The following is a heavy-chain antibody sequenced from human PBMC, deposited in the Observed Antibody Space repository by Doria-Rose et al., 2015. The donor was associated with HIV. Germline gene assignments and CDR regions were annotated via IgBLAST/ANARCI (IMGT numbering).Heavy chain of an antibody. V-gene: IGHV2-26*01. CDR1: GVSLSSPGMG. Sequence: VTLKESGPVLVKPTETLMLTCTVSGVSLSSPGMGVSWIRQPPGKALEWLANIFSDDERSYKTSLKSRLTISRGTSKSQVVLTMTDMDPVDTATYYCARIKSSRWYHKYYFDFWGQGTLVIVSA. D-gene: IGHD6-13*01. J-gene: IGHJ4*02. CDR3: ARIKSSRWYHKYYFDF. CDR2: IFSDDER.